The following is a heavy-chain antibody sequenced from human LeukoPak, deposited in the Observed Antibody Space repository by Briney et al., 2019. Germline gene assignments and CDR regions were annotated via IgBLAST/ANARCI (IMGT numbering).Heavy chain of an antibody. J-gene: IGHJ4*02. CDR2: IYYSGST. CDR3: ARDINYGSSWYVSVRGFDY. D-gene: IGHD6-13*01. Sequence: SETLSLTCTVSGGSISSYYWSWIRQPPGKGLEWIGYIYYSGSTNYNPSLKSRVTISVDTSKNQFSLKLSSVTAADTAVYYCARDINYGSSWYVSVRGFDYWGQGTLVTVSS. CDR1: GGSISSYY. V-gene: IGHV4-59*12.